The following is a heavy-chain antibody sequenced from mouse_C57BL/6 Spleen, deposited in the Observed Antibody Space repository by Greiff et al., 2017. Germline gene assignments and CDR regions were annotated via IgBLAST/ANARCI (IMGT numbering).Heavy chain of an antibody. J-gene: IGHJ4*01. Sequence: QVQLQQPGTELVKPGASVKLSCKASGYTFTSYWMHWVKQRPGQGLEWIGNINPSNGGTTYNEKFNSKATLTVDKSSRTAYMQLISLTSEASAFYYCATIYDDYAMDYWGQGTSVTVSS. CDR3: ATIYDDYAMDY. CDR2: INPSNGGT. V-gene: IGHV1-53*01. CDR1: GYTFTSYW. D-gene: IGHD2-12*01.